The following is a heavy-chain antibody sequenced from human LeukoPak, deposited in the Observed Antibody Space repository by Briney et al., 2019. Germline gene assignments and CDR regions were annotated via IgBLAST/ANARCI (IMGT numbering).Heavy chain of an antibody. CDR3: ARDIAAAVDY. Sequence: PGGSLRLSCTASGXTFSSYWMHWVRQVPGKGLVWVSRINSAGISTNYADSVKGRFTISRGNAKNTLYLQMNSLRAEDTAIYYCARDIAAAVDYWGQRTLVTVSS. CDR2: INSAGIST. D-gene: IGHD6-13*01. J-gene: IGHJ4*02. CDR1: GXTFSSYW. V-gene: IGHV3-74*01.